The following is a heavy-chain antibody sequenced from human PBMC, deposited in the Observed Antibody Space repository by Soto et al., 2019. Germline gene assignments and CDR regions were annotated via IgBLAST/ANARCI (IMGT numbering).Heavy chain of an antibody. CDR2: INHSGST. V-gene: IGHV4-34*01. D-gene: IGHD5-12*01. J-gene: IGHJ6*02. Sequence: PSETLSLTCAVYGGSFSGYYWSWIRQPPGKGLEWIGEINHSGSTNYNPSLKSRVTISVDTSKNQFSLKLSSVTAADTAVYYCARGYVVATYYYGMDVWGQGTTVTVSS. CDR1: GGSFSGYY. CDR3: ARGYVVATYYYGMDV.